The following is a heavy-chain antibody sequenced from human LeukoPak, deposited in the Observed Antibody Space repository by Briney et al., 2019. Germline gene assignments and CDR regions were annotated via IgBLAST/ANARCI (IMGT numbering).Heavy chain of an antibody. CDR1: GGSISSSPYY. Sequence: SETLSLTCTVSGGSISSSPYYWGWIRQPPGKGLEWIGNIYYSGSTYYNPSLKTRVTISVDTSKNQFSLKLTSVTAADTAVYYCARHASVDGNWPRPLDYGGQGSLVTVSS. J-gene: IGHJ4*02. CDR2: IYYSGST. CDR3: ARHASVDGNWPRPLDY. D-gene: IGHD6-19*01. V-gene: IGHV4-39*01.